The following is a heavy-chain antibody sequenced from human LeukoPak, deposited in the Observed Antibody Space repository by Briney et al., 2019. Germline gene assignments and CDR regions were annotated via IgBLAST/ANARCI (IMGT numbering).Heavy chain of an antibody. V-gene: IGHV3-30-3*01. CDR2: ISYDGSNK. CDR3: ARPGERWLQLWWFDP. Sequence: GESLRLSCAASGFPFSSYAMHWVRQPPGKGLEWVAVISYDGSNKYYADSVKGRFTISRDNSKNTLYLQMNSLRAEDTAVYYCARPGERWLQLWWFDPWGQGTLVTVSS. D-gene: IGHD5-24*01. CDR1: GFPFSSYA. J-gene: IGHJ5*02.